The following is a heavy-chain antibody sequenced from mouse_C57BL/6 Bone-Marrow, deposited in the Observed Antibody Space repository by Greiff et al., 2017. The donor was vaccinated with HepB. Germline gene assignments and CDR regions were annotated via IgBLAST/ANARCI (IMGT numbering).Heavy chain of an antibody. CDR2: IYPGSGST. CDR3: ARRYYGSSSLGY. Sequence: QVQLQQSGAELVKPGASVKMSCKASGYTFTSYWITWVKQRPGQGLEWIGDIYPGSGSTNYNEKFKSKATLTVDTSSSTAYMQLSSLTSEDSAVYYCARRYYGSSSLGYWGQGTTLTVSS. V-gene: IGHV1-55*01. CDR1: GYTFTSYW. D-gene: IGHD1-1*01. J-gene: IGHJ2*01.